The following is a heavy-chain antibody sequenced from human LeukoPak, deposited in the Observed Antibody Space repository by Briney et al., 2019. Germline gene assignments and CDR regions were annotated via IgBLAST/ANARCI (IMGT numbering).Heavy chain of an antibody. CDR2: ISDRGGDT. D-gene: IGHD2-2*01. CDR1: GLTFSSSA. Sequence: GGSLRPSCGASGLTFSSSAMSWVRKGPGKGLEWVSGISDRGGDTYYAASVKGRFTISRDKSKNTLYLQMNSLRAEDTAVYFCAKEFLSSSSRTPIDSWGEGNLVTVSS. J-gene: IGHJ4*02. CDR3: AKEFLSSSSRTPIDS. V-gene: IGHV3-23*01.